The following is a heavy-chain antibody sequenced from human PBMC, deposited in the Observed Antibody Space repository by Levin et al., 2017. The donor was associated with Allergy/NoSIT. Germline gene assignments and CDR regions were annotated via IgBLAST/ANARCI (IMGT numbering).Heavy chain of an antibody. Sequence: GESLKISCAASGFTFSSYWMSWVRQAPGKGLEWVANIKQDGSEKYYVDSVKGRFTISRDNAKNSLYLQMNSLRAEDTAVYYCARDWDYSSGWSPFDYWGQGTLVTVSS. CDR2: IKQDGSEK. V-gene: IGHV3-7*01. D-gene: IGHD6-19*01. J-gene: IGHJ4*02. CDR1: GFTFSSYW. CDR3: ARDWDYSSGWSPFDY.